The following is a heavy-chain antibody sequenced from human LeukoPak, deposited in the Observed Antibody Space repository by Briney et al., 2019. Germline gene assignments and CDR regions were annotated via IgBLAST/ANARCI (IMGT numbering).Heavy chain of an antibody. CDR1: GGPISSYH. CDR3: ARAGEGRGYYQFGY. D-gene: IGHD1-26*01. V-gene: IGHV4-59*01. J-gene: IGHJ4*02. Sequence: SVPQSLPCTVSGGPISSYHWRWIRQPPGKGLVWLGYIYYSGSTNYNPALKSLVTISVDTSKNQYSQKLSSGAAADTAVYYCARAGEGRGYYQFGYWGQGTLVTVSS. CDR2: IYYSGST.